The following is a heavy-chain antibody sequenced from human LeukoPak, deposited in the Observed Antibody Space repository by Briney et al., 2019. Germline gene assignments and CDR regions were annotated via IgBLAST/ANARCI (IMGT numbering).Heavy chain of an antibody. D-gene: IGHD7-27*01. CDR3: ARDLFPELGSIDY. V-gene: IGHV3-21*01. J-gene: IGHJ4*02. Sequence: GGSLRLSCAASGFTFGSYSMNWVRQAPGKGLEWVSSISSSSSYIYYADSVKGRFTISRDNAKNSLYLQMNSLRAEDTAVYYCARDLFPELGSIDYWGQGTLVTVSS. CDR1: GFTFGSYS. CDR2: ISSSSSYI.